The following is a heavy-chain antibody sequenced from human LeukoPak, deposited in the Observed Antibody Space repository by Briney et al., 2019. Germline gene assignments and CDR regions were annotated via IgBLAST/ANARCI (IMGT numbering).Heavy chain of an antibody. CDR1: GFTFTSYW. J-gene: IGHJ4*02. CDR2: INKDGSQK. Sequence: PGGSLRLSCAASGFTFTSYWMSWVRQAPGKGLEWVANINKDGSQKYYVGSVQGRFTLSRDNSKNSLYLQMNSLGARDPVFYYGARGGGGFDYWGQGTLVTVSS. D-gene: IGHD3-16*01. CDR3: ARGGGGFDY. V-gene: IGHV3-7*04.